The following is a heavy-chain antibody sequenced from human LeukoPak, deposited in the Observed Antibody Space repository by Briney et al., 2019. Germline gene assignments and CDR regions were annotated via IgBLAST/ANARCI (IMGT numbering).Heavy chain of an antibody. Sequence: PGGSLRLSCAASGFTFSSYSMNWVRQAPGKGLEWVAFIRYDGSNKYYADSVKGRFTISRDNSKNTLYLQMNSLRAEDTAVYYCAKTRKYSSGWLYYFDYWGQGTLVTVSS. D-gene: IGHD6-19*01. CDR1: GFTFSSYS. J-gene: IGHJ4*02. CDR2: IRYDGSNK. CDR3: AKTRKYSSGWLYYFDY. V-gene: IGHV3-30*02.